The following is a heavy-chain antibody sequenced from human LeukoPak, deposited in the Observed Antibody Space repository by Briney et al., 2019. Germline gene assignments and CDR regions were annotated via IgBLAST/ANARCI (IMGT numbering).Heavy chain of an antibody. V-gene: IGHV4-39*01. D-gene: IGHD6-19*01. CDR2: IYYSGST. CDR1: GGSISSSSYY. CDR3: ARHVQRSGWYFDYFDY. Sequence: PSETLSLTCTVSGGSISSSSYYWGSIRQPPGKGLEWIGSIYYSGSTYYNPSLKSRVTISVDTSKNQFSLKLSSVTAADTAVYYCARHVQRSGWYFDYFDYWGQGTLVTVSS. J-gene: IGHJ4*02.